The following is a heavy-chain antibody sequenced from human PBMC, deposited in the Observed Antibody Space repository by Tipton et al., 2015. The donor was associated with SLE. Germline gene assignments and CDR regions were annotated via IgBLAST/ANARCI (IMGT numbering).Heavy chain of an antibody. J-gene: IGHJ4*02. CDR3: ATRFTMVQGAGG. CDR2: MNPNSGNT. V-gene: IGHV1-8*01. Sequence: QLVQSGPEVKKPGASVKVSCKASGYTFTSYDINWVRQATGQGLEWMGWMNPNSGNTGYAQKFQGRVTMTRNTSISTAYMELSSLRSEDTAVYYCATRFTMVQGAGGWGQGTLVTVSS. CDR1: GYTFTSYD. D-gene: IGHD3-10*01.